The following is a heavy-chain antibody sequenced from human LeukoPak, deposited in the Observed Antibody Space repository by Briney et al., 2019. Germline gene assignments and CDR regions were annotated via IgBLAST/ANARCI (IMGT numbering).Heavy chain of an antibody. CDR3: ARDIWFGTFDY. Sequence: SETLSLTCTVSGGSISSYYWSWIRQPPGKGLEWIGYIYYSGSTNYNPSLKSRVTISVDTSKNQFSLKLSSVTAADTAVYYCARDIWFGTFDYWGQGTLVTVSS. D-gene: IGHD3-10*01. CDR1: GGSISSYY. J-gene: IGHJ4*02. CDR2: IYYSGST. V-gene: IGHV4-59*12.